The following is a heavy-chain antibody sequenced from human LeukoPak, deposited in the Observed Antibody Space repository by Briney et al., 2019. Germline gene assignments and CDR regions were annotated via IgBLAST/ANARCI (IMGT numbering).Heavy chain of an antibody. CDR1: GGSFSGYY. V-gene: IGHV4-34*01. CDR2: INHSGST. J-gene: IGHJ6*03. Sequence: PSETLSLTCAVYGGSFSGYYWSWIRQPPGKGLEWIGEINHSGSTNFNPSLKSRVTISVDTSKNQFSLKLSSVTAADTAVYYCARGVITGTTWDYYYYMDVWGKGTTVTVSS. D-gene: IGHD1-7*01. CDR3: ARGVITGTTWDYYYYMDV.